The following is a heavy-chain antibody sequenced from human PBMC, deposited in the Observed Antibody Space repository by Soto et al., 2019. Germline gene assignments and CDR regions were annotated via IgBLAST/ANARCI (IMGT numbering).Heavy chain of an antibody. J-gene: IGHJ4*02. Sequence: QVQLVQSGAEVKKPGASVKVSCKASGYTFTSYDINWVRQATGQGLEWMGWMNPNSGNTVYAQKFQGRXTXTXYTSISTAYMELSSLRSEDTAVFYCAREHGVYALDYWGQGTLVTVSS. V-gene: IGHV1-8*01. CDR2: MNPNSGNT. CDR3: AREHGVYALDY. D-gene: IGHD4-17*01. CDR1: GYTFTSYD.